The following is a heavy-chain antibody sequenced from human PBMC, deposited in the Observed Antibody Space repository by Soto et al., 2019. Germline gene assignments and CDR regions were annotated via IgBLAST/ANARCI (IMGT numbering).Heavy chain of an antibody. CDR1: GFTFSSYG. V-gene: IGHV3-30*18. CDR2: ISYDGSNK. J-gene: IGHJ6*02. CDR3: AKVRSGYDPYYYYGMDV. D-gene: IGHD5-12*01. Sequence: VQLVESGGGVVQPGRSLRLSCAASGFTFSSYGMHWVRQAPGKGLEWVAVISYDGSNKYYADSVKGRFTISRDNSKNTLYLQMNSLRAEDTAVYYCAKVRSGYDPYYYYGMDVWGQGTTVTVSS.